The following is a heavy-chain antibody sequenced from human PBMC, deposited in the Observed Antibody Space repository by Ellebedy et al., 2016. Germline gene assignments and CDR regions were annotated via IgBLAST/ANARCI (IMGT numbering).Heavy chain of an antibody. D-gene: IGHD3-16*02. Sequence: SETLSLTXTVSGGSISSYYWSWIRQPPGKGLEWIGYIYYSGSTNYNPSLKSRVTISVDTSKNQFSLKLSSVTAADTAVYYCARVSVGIRLGELSPHYYGMDVWGQGTTVTVSS. J-gene: IGHJ6*02. CDR2: IYYSGST. CDR1: GGSISSYY. CDR3: ARVSVGIRLGELSPHYYGMDV. V-gene: IGHV4-59*13.